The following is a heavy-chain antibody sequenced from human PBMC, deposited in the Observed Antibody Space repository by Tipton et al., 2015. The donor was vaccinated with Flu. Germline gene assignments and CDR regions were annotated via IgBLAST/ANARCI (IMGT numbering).Heavy chain of an antibody. J-gene: IGHJ6*02. CDR1: DDSLSSRGYH. CDR2: ISSSGGT. Sequence: GLVKPSQTLSLACSVSDDSLSSRGYHWSWIRQFPGKGLQWIGDISSSGGTSCNPSLQSRVTMSGDTSKKQFSLKLTSVTVADTAVYFCARGRIIEGPITMARDPYHYNGMDVWGQGTTVTVSS. D-gene: IGHD3-10*01. V-gene: IGHV4-31*02. CDR3: ARGRIIEGPITMARDPYHYNGMDV.